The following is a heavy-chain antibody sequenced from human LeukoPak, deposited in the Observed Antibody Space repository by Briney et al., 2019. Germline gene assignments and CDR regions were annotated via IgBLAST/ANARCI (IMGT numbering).Heavy chain of an antibody. CDR3: ASGNIGMAPRDDAFYI. D-gene: IGHD5-24*01. Sequence: PSETLSLTCTVSGGSISSYYWSWIRQPPGKGLERSGYIYYSGSTNYNPSLKSRVTISVDTSKNQFSLKLSSVTAADTALYYCASGNIGMAPRDDAFYISGQGTMVTVSS. CDR2: IYYSGST. V-gene: IGHV4-59*01. CDR1: GGSISSYY. J-gene: IGHJ3*02.